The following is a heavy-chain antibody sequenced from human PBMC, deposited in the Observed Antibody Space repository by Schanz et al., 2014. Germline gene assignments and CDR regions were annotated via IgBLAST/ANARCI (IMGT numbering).Heavy chain of an antibody. CDR3: ARHSGYYYYYGMDV. V-gene: IGHV4-39*01. J-gene: IGHJ6*02. CDR1: GGSISSSSYY. Sequence: QLQLQESGPGLVKPSETLSLTCTVSGGSISSSSYYWGWIRQPPGKGLEWIGSIYYSGSTYYNPSLKSRVTISVDTPKTQFSLKLSSVPAADTAVYYCARHSGYYYYYGMDVWGQGTTVTVSS. CDR2: IYYSGST.